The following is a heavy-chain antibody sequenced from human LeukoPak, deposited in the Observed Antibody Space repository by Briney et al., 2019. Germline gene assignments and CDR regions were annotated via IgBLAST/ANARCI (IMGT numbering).Heavy chain of an antibody. V-gene: IGHV4-59*11. CDR3: ARDLVTVTKGFDN. CDR1: GDPFSSHY. J-gene: IGHJ3*02. CDR2: ISYIGTT. D-gene: IGHD4-17*01. Sequence: SETLSLTCAVSGDPFSSHYWTWIRQPPGRGMEWIGYISYIGTTNYNPSLKSRVTISIDTSKNQFSLKLSSVTAADTAVYYCARDLVTVTKGFDNWGLGTMVSVSS.